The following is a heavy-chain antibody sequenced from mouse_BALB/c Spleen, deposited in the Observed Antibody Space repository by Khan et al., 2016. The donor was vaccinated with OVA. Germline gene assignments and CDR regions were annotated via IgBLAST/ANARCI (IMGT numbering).Heavy chain of an antibody. J-gene: IGHJ1*01. CDR2: IAPATGNT. CDR1: GFNSKDTY. Sequence: VQLKQSGAELVKPGASVKLSCTASGFNSKDTYLHWVKQRPEQGLEWIGRIAPATGNTQYDPKFQGKATLTSDTSSNTSYLQFNSLTSEDTAVYYCARPSYDPRDFEVWGAGTTVTVSS. D-gene: IGHD2-3*01. CDR3: ARPSYDPRDFEV. V-gene: IGHV14-3*02.